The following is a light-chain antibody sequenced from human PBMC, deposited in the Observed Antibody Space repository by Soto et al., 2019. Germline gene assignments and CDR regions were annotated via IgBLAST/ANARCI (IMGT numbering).Light chain of an antibody. CDR3: CSYASVTSWV. CDR2: QVN. V-gene: IGLV2-14*01. J-gene: IGLJ3*02. Sequence: QYVLTQPASVSGSPGQSITITCTGTSSDIGAYNYVSWYRQYPGKAPQLMISQVNNRPSGVSNRFSGSKSDNTASLTISGLQAEDEADYYCCSYASVTSWVFGGGTKVTVL. CDR1: SSDIGAYNY.